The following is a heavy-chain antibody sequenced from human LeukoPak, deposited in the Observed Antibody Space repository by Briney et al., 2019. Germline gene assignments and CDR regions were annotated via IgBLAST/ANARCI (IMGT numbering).Heavy chain of an antibody. D-gene: IGHD3-16*02. CDR2: ISGSGGST. V-gene: IGHV3-23*01. J-gene: IGHJ4*02. CDR1: GFTFSSYA. Sequence: GGSLRLSCAASGFTFSSYAMSWVRQAPGKGLEWVSAISGSGGSTYYADSVKGRFTISRDNSKNTLYLQMNSLRGEDTAVYYCAKAVWGSYLFDYWGQGTLVTVSS. CDR3: AKAVWGSYLFDY.